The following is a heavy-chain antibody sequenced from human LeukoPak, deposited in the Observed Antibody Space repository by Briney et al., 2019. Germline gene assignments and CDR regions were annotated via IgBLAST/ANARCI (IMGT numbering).Heavy chain of an antibody. CDR1: GGSISSYY. Sequence: PSETLSLTCTVSGGSISSYYWSWIRQPPGKGLEWIGYIYYSGSTNYNPSLKSRVTISVDTSKNQFSLKLSSVTAADTAVYYCARSFDWPHNWFDPWGQGTLVTVSS. CDR2: IYYSGST. D-gene: IGHD3-9*01. V-gene: IGHV4-59*08. CDR3: ARSFDWPHNWFDP. J-gene: IGHJ5*02.